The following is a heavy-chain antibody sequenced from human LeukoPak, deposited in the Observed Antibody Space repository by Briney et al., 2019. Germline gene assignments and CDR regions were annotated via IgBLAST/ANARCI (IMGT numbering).Heavy chain of an antibody. V-gene: IGHV1-24*01. Sequence: GASVKVSCKASGYTFTGYYMHWVRQAPGKGLEWMGGFDPEDGETIYAQKFQGRVTMTEDTSTDTAYMELSSLRSEDTAVYYCATEHYDSSGYYYVGYFQHWGQGTLVTVSS. CDR2: FDPEDGET. D-gene: IGHD3-22*01. CDR1: GYTFTGYY. CDR3: ATEHYDSSGYYYVGYFQH. J-gene: IGHJ1*01.